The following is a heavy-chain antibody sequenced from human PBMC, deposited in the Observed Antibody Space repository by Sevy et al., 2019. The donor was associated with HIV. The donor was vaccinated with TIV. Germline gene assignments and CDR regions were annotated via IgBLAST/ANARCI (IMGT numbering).Heavy chain of an antibody. CDR1: GFTFSSYG. CDR3: APARGGDYYFDY. CDR2: ISYDGSNK. Sequence: GGSLRLSCAASGFTFSSYGMHWVRQAPGKGLEWVAVISYDGSNKYYADSVKGRFTISRDNSKNTLYLQMNSLRAEDTAGYYCAPARGGDYYFDYWGQGTLVTVSS. V-gene: IGHV3-30*03. J-gene: IGHJ4*02. D-gene: IGHD3-16*01.